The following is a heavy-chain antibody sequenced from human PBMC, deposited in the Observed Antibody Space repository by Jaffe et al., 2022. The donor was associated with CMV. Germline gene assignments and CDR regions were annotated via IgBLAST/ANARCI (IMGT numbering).Heavy chain of an antibody. Sequence: QVQLVQSGAEVKKPGASVKVSCKASGYTFTSYAMHWVRQAPGQRLEWMGWINAGNGNTKYSQKFQGRVTITRDTSASTAYMELSSLRSEDTAVYYCARDVPPTRWKSSEHFDYWGQGTLVTVSS. D-gene: IGHD3-22*01. CDR1: GYTFTSYA. V-gene: IGHV1-3*01. CDR3: ARDVPPTRWKSSEHFDY. CDR2: INAGNGNT. J-gene: IGHJ4*02.